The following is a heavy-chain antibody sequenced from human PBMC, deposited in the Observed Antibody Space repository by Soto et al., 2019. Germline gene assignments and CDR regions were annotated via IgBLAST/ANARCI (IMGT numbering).Heavy chain of an antibody. J-gene: IGHJ4*02. D-gene: IGHD6-19*01. Sequence: EVHLLESGGGLVQAVGYLRLSCAASGFTFSGYEMSWARQGPGKGLEWVSFISGSGHTTYYADSVKGRFTMSRDNSKNTLYLHMSSLGGEDTALYYCVKGGWLDDWGQGTLVTVSS. CDR1: GFTFSGYE. V-gene: IGHV3-23*01. CDR3: VKGGWLDD. CDR2: ISGSGHTT.